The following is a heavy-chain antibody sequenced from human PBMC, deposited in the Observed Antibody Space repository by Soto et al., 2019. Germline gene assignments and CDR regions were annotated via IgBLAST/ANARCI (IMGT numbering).Heavy chain of an antibody. CDR1: GYTFTGYY. CDR3: ARSRYCSGGSCYRYYFDY. V-gene: IGHV1-2*04. CDR2: INPNSGGT. Sequence: XSVKVSCKASGYTFTGYYMHWVRQAPGQGLEWMGWINPNSGGTNYAQKFQGWVTMTRDTSISTAYMELSRLRSDDTAVYYCARSRYCSGGSCYRYYFDYWGQGTLVTVSS. D-gene: IGHD2-15*01. J-gene: IGHJ4*02.